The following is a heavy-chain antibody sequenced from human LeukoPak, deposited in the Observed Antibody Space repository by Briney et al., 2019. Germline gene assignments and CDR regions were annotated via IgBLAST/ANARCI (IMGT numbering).Heavy chain of an antibody. V-gene: IGHV4-39*01. D-gene: IGHD3-10*01. J-gene: IGHJ4*02. CDR2: IYYGGDT. CDR1: GGSISTGFYY. Sequence: SETLSLACTVSGGSISTGFYYWAWIRQPPGKGLDWIGSIYYGGDTYYNPSLKSRVTISVDTSKNQFSLKLNSVTAADTAVYYCARRAYGSESYRFDYWGQGTLVTVSS. CDR3: ARRAYGSESYRFDY.